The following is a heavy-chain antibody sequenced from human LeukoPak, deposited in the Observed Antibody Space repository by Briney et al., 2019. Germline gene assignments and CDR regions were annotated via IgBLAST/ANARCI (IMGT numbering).Heavy chain of an antibody. Sequence: GASVKVSCKASGYTFTSYGISWVRQAPGQGLEWMGWISAYNGNTNYAQQLQGRVTMTTDTSTSTAYTELSSLRSEDTAVYYCARMTTVTTPHYYYYYMDVWGKGTTVTISS. J-gene: IGHJ6*03. CDR2: ISAYNGNT. D-gene: IGHD4-17*01. CDR3: ARMTTVTTPHYYYYYMDV. V-gene: IGHV1-18*01. CDR1: GYTFTSYG.